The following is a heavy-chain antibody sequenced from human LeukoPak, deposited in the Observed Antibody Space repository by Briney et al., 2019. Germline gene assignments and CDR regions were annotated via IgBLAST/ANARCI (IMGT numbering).Heavy chain of an antibody. J-gene: IGHJ4*02. CDR3: AKTRSRITIFGVVIHDY. D-gene: IGHD3-3*01. CDR1: GFTFSSYA. Sequence: GGSLRLSCAASGFTFSSYAMSWVRQAPGKGLEWVSAISGSGGSTYYADSVKGRFTISRDNSKNTLYLQMNSLRAEDTAVYYCAKTRSRITIFGVVIHDYWGQGTLVTVSS. CDR2: ISGSGGST. V-gene: IGHV3-23*01.